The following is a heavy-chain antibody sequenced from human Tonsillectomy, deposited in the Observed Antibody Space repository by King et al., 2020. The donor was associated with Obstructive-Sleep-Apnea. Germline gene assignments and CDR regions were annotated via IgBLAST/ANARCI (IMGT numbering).Heavy chain of an antibody. J-gene: IGHJ2*01. V-gene: IGHV4-59*01. CDR1: GGSISSYY. Sequence: QLQESGPGLVKPSETLSLTCTVSGGSISSYYWSWIRQPPGKGLEWIGYIYYSGSTNYNPSLKSRVTISVDTSKNQFSLKLSSVTAADTAVYYCARDHDGYKPWNFDLWGRGTLVTVSS. CDR2: IYYSGST. D-gene: IGHD5-24*01. CDR3: ARDHDGYKPWNFDL.